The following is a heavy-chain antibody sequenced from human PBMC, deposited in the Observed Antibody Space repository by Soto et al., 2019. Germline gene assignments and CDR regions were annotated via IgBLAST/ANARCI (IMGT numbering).Heavy chain of an antibody. CDR2: TKNKANSYTT. D-gene: IGHD3-16*01. CDR1: GFTFSDRY. V-gene: IGHV3-72*01. CDR3: TIEGAYPGPDFDY. J-gene: IGHJ4*02. Sequence: PGGSLRLSCAASGFTFSDRYMDWVRQAPGKGLEWVGGTKNKANSYTTEYAASVKGRFTISRDYSRDSVYLQMNSLKTDDTAVYYCTIEGAYPGPDFDYWGQGTLVTVSS.